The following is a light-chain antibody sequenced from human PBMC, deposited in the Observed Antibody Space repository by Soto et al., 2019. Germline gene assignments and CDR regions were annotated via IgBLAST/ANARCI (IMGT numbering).Light chain of an antibody. J-gene: IGKJ5*01. CDR3: QQFNSYPIT. Sequence: AIQVTQSPSSLSASVGDRVTITCRASQDIRGALAWYQQKPWKAPRLLIFDVSTLETGVPSRFSGGGSGTEFTLTISSLQPEDFGTYYCQQFNSYPITFGHGTRLEIK. V-gene: IGKV1-13*02. CDR1: QDIRGA. CDR2: DVS.